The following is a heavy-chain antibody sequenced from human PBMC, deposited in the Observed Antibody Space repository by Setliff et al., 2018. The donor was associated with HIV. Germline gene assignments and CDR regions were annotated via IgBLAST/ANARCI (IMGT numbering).Heavy chain of an antibody. Sequence: SVKVSCKASGGTLSSSAINWVRQAPGQGLEWMGGIIPGLNIRNYAQRFQGRVTITADESANTVYIALNSLRPEDTAVFYCAREMRYDSSGNPTSSDAFDIWGQGTMVTVSS. CDR1: GGTLSSSA. D-gene: IGHD3-22*01. V-gene: IGHV1-69*10. J-gene: IGHJ3*02. CDR3: AREMRYDSSGNPTSSDAFDI. CDR2: IIPGLNIR.